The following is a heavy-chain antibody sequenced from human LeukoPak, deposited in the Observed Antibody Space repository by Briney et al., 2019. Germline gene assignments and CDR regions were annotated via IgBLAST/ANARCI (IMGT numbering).Heavy chain of an antibody. V-gene: IGHV4-4*01. Sequence: PSETLPLTCAVSGGSITSPNWWSWVRQPPGKGLEWIGEISHTGGTNYNPSLQSRVTISVDKSKNQFSLKLSSVTAADRAVYCCARVPGIVGATGPHYWGQGTLVTVSS. CDR1: GGSITSPNW. D-gene: IGHD1-26*01. CDR2: ISHTGGT. CDR3: ARVPGIVGATGPHY. J-gene: IGHJ4*02.